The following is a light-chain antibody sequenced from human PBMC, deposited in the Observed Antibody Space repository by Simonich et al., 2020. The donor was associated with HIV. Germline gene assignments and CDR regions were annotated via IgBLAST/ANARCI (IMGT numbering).Light chain of an antibody. CDR1: QGIKNA. Sequence: AIQLTQSPSSLSASVGDRVTITCRASQGIKNALIWYQQKPGKAPKLLISKASSLESGVPSRFSGSGSGTEFTLTISSLQPDDFATYYCQQYNSYPLTFGGGTKVEIK. V-gene: IGKV1-13*02. J-gene: IGKJ4*01. CDR2: KAS. CDR3: QQYNSYPLT.